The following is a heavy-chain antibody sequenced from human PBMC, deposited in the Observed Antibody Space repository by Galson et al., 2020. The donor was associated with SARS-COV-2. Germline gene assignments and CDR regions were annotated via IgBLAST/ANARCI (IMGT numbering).Heavy chain of an antibody. CDR2: IDWDDDK. D-gene: IGHD5-12*01. CDR3: ARIRVEMATIGNYYYYGMDV. Sequence: SGPTLVKPTQTLTLTCTFSGFSLSTSGMCVSWIRQPPGKALDWLALIDWDDDKYYSTSLKTRLTISKDTSKNQVVLTMTNMDPVDTATYYCARIRVEMATIGNYYYYGMDVWGQGTTVTVSS. V-gene: IGHV2-70*01. J-gene: IGHJ6*02. CDR1: GFSLSTSGMC.